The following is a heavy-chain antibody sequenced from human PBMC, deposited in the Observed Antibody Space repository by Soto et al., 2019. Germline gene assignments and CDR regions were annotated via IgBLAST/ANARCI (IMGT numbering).Heavy chain of an antibody. V-gene: IGHV3-33*01. CDR3: ARDTPHDFWSGYPYYYGMDV. J-gene: IGHJ6*02. CDR2: IWYDGSNK. Sequence: GGSLRLSCAASGFTFSSYGMHWVRQAPGKGLEWVAVIWYDGSNKYYADSVKGRFTISRDNSKNTLYPQMNSLRAEDTAVYYCARDTPHDFWSGYPYYYGMDVWGQGTTVTVSS. D-gene: IGHD3-3*01. CDR1: GFTFSSYG.